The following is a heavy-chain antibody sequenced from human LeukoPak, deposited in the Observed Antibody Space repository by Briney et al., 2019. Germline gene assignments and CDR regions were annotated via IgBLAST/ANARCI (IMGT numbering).Heavy chain of an antibody. Sequence: PGGSLRLSCAASGFTFSSYSMNWVRQAPGKGLEWVSSISSSSSYIYYADSVKGRFTISRDNAKNSLYLQMNSLRAEDTAVYYCARDGGYCSSTSCENQNNWFDPWGQGTLVTVSS. D-gene: IGHD2-2*01. V-gene: IGHV3-21*01. CDR2: ISSSSSYI. CDR1: GFTFSSYS. CDR3: ARDGGYCSSTSCENQNNWFDP. J-gene: IGHJ5*02.